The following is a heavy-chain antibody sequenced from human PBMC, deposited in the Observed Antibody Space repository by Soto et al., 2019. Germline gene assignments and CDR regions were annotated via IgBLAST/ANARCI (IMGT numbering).Heavy chain of an antibody. CDR3: AADPLSQLIYSHWFDP. CDR1: GLTITSFA. CDR2: IVVGSGNT. V-gene: IGHV1-58*01. J-gene: IGHJ5*02. D-gene: IGHD2-2*02. Sequence: SVKQCFKACGLTITSFALQLGRKASEQRLEWIGWIVVGSGNTNYAEKFQERVTITRDMSTSTAYMEMSSLRSEDTAVYYCAADPLSQLIYSHWFDPWGTGNLVTV.